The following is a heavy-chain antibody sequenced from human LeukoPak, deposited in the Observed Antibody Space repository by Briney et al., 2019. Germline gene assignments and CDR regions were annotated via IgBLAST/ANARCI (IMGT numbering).Heavy chain of an antibody. Sequence: GGSLRLSCAASGFTFSGSAMHWVRHASGKGLEWVGRIRSKANSYAAAYAASVKGRFTISRDDSKNTAYLQMNSLKTDDTAVYYCTYGSIPAFDYWGQGTLVTVSS. J-gene: IGHJ4*02. CDR3: TYGSIPAFDY. CDR2: IRSKANSYAA. D-gene: IGHD1-26*01. CDR1: GFTFSGSA. V-gene: IGHV3-73*01.